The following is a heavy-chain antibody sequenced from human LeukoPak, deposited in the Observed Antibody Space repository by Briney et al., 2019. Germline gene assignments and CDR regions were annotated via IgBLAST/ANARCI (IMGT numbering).Heavy chain of an antibody. V-gene: IGHV4-59*01. CDR1: GGSISSYY. J-gene: IGHJ4*02. D-gene: IGHD3-10*01. CDR3: ARGTYYYGSGSYPAGFDY. CDR2: IYYSGST. Sequence: PSETLSLTRTVSGGSISSYYWSWIRQPPGKGLEWIGHIYYSGSTNYNPSLKSRVTISVDTSKNQFSLKLSSVTAADTAVYYCARGTYYYGSGSYPAGFDYWGQGTLVTVSS.